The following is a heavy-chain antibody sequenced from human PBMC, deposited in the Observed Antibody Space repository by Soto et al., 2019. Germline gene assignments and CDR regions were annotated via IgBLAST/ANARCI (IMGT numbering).Heavy chain of an antibody. D-gene: IGHD2-15*01. J-gene: IGHJ4*02. CDR3: AKEVYCGGGRCSWSAGFDY. CDR1: GFIFSSYG. Sequence: QVQLVESGGGVVQPGRSLRLSCAASGFIFSSYGMHWVRQAPGKGLEWVAVISYEGSHTYYADSVKGRFTITRDNSKNTLYLQMNSLRPEDTAVYYWAKEVYCGGGRCSWSAGFDYWGQGTVLTVSS. CDR2: ISYEGSHT. V-gene: IGHV3-30*18.